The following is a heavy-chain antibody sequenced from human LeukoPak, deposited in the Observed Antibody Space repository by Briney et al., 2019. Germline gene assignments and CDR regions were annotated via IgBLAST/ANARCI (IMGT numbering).Heavy chain of an antibody. CDR1: GYTLTELS. V-gene: IGHV1-24*01. D-gene: IGHD6-19*01. Sequence: GASVKVSCKVSGYTLTELSMHWVRQAPGKGLEWMGGFDPEEGETIYAEKFQGRVTMTEDTSTDTAYMELSSLGSEDTAVYYCATLTSGIAVAGTTDYWGQGTLVTVSS. CDR3: ATLTSGIAVAGTTDY. J-gene: IGHJ4*02. CDR2: FDPEEGET.